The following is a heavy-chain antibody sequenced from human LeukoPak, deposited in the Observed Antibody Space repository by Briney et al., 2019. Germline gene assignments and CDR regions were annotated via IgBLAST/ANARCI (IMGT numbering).Heavy chain of an antibody. Sequence: PGGSLRLSCAASGFTFSSYGMHWVRQAPGKGLEWVAVIWYGGSNKYYADSVKGRFTISRDNSKNTLYLQMNSLRAEDTAVYYCAKDASSGNPAFDIWGQGTMVTVSS. J-gene: IGHJ3*02. CDR2: IWYGGSNK. V-gene: IGHV3-30*02. CDR3: AKDASSGNPAFDI. CDR1: GFTFSSYG. D-gene: IGHD6-19*01.